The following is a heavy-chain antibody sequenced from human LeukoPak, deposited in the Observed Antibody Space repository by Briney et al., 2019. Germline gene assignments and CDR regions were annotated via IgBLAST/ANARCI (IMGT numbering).Heavy chain of an antibody. CDR1: GFTFSSYS. J-gene: IGHJ6*02. CDR3: ARDFSSSWRYYYYGMDV. Sequence: PGGSLRLSCAASGFTFSSYSMNWVRQAPGKGLEWVSYISSSSSTIYYADSVKGRFTISRDNAKNSLYLQMNSLRDEDTAVYYCARDFSSSWRYYYYGMDVWGQGTTVTVSS. V-gene: IGHV3-48*02. CDR2: ISSSSSTI. D-gene: IGHD6-13*01.